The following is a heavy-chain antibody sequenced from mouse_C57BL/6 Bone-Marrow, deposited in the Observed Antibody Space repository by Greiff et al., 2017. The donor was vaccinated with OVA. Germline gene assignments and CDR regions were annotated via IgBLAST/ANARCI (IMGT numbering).Heavy chain of an antibody. CDR1: GFNIKDYY. V-gene: IGHV14-2*01. Sequence: EVQGVESGAELVKPGASVKLSCTASGFNIKDYYMHWVKQRTEQGLEWIGRIDPEDGETKSAPKFQGKATITADTSSNTAYLQLSSLTSEDTAVYYCACYGNYPPWFAYWGQGTLVTVSA. J-gene: IGHJ3*01. D-gene: IGHD2-1*01. CDR3: ACYGNYPPWFAY. CDR2: IDPEDGET.